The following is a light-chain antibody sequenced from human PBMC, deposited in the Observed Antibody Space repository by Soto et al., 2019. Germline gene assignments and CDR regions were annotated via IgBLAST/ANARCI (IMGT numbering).Light chain of an antibody. CDR2: KAS. Sequence: DIQMTQSPSTLSACVRDRVTITCRASQSVSTWLAWYQQKPGKAPKLLIYKASSLESGVPLRFSASGSGTEFSLTISSLQPGDFATYYCQQYNSYETFGQGTKVDIK. CDR3: QQYNSYET. V-gene: IGKV1-5*03. CDR1: QSVSTW. J-gene: IGKJ1*01.